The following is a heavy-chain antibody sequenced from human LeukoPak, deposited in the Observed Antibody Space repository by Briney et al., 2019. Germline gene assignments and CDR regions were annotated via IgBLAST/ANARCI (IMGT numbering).Heavy chain of an antibody. Sequence: SETLSLTCTVSGGSISSYYWSWIRQPAGKGLEWIGRIYTSGSTNYNPSLKSRVTISVDTSKNQFSLKLSSVTAADTAVYYCARGFRSGAAAGSGWYFDLWGRGTLVTVSS. J-gene: IGHJ2*01. CDR1: GGSISSYY. D-gene: IGHD6-13*01. CDR2: IYTSGST. V-gene: IGHV4-4*07. CDR3: ARGFRSGAAAGSGWYFDL.